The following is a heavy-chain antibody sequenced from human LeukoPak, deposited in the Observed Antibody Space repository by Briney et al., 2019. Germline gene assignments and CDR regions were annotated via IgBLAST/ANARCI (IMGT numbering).Heavy chain of an antibody. CDR1: GYTFTGYY. Sequence: GASVKVSCKASGYTFTGYYMHWVRQAPGQGLEWMGWINPNSGGTNYAQNFQGRVTMTRDTSISTAYMELSRLRFDDTAVYYCARDKSWDYWGQGTLVTVSS. CDR3: ARDKSWDY. V-gene: IGHV1-2*02. CDR2: INPNSGGT. J-gene: IGHJ4*02.